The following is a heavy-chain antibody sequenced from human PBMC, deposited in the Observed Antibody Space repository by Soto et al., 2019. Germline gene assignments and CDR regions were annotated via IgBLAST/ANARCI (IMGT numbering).Heavy chain of an antibody. J-gene: IGHJ5*02. D-gene: IGHD3-9*01. CDR1: GFTFHNYA. CDR3: AKDPYDSVTGYNNWFDP. Sequence: LRLSCAASGFTFHNYAMHWVRQAPGKGLEWVAGISWNSGNIDFGDSVKGRFTISRDNAKNSLYLQMNSLRPEDTAVYYYAKDPYDSVTGYNNWFDPWGQGTLVTVSS. CDR2: ISWNSGNI. V-gene: IGHV3-9*01.